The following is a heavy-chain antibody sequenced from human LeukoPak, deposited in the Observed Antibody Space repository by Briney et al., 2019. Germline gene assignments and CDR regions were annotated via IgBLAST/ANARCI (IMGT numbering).Heavy chain of an antibody. V-gene: IGHV1-24*01. CDR2: FDPEDGET. J-gene: IGHJ4*02. D-gene: IGHD3-16*02. CDR1: GYTLTELS. CDR3: ATLSGITFGGVINGY. Sequence: ASVKVSCKVSGYTLTELSMHWVRQAPGKGLEWMGGFDPEDGETIYAQKFQGRVTMTEDTSTDTAYMELSSLRSEDTAVYYCATLSGITFGGVINGYWGQGTLVTVSS.